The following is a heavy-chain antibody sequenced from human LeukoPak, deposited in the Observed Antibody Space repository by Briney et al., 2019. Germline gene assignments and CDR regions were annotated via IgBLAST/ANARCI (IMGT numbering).Heavy chain of an antibody. D-gene: IGHD6-19*01. V-gene: IGHV5-51*01. Sequence: GESLKISCKGSGYRFTSYWIGWVRPLPGKGLEWMGIIYPGDSDTRYSPSFQGQFTISADKSISTAYLQWSSLKASDTAMYYCARRGSGWYWDYWGQGTLVTVSS. CDR2: IYPGDSDT. CDR1: GYRFTSYW. J-gene: IGHJ4*02. CDR3: ARRGSGWYWDY.